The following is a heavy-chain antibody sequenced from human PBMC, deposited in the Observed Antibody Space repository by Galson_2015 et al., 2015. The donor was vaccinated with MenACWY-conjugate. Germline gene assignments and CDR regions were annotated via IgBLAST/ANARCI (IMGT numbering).Heavy chain of an antibody. CDR3: TRVKWQQLTADS. CDR2: IQSKNYGANA. V-gene: IGHV3-49*03. D-gene: IGHD6-13*01. CDR1: GFAFGDYL. J-gene: IGHJ4*02. Sequence: SLRLSCATSGFAFGDYLMGWFRQAPGKGLEWVGYIQSKNYGANAQYAASVKDRFTISRDDSRSIAYLQMNSLRAEDTAVYYCTRVKWQQLTADSWGQGTLVTVSS.